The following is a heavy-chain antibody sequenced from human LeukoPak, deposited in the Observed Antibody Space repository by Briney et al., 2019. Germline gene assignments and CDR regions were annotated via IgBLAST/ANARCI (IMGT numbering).Heavy chain of an antibody. J-gene: IGHJ4*02. V-gene: IGHV3-23*01. CDR1: GFTSHSYA. CDR3: ARNYYDSSGYSPFFDY. Sequence: GGSLRLSCATSGFTSHSYAMSWVRQAPGKGLEWVSAINGGGDVTYYADSVQGRFFFSRDNAKNTLYLQLNSLRAEDTAVYYCARNYYDSSGYSPFFDYRGQGTLVTVSS. CDR2: INGGGDVT. D-gene: IGHD3-22*01.